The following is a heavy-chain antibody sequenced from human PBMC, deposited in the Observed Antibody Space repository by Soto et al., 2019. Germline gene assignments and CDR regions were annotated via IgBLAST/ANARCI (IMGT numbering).Heavy chain of an antibody. Sequence: SVKVSCKASGGTFSSYAISRVRQAPGQGLEWMGGIIPIFGTANYAQKFQGRVTITADESTSTAYMELSSLRSEDTAVYYCAQLTVTSGYYYGMDVWGQGTTVTVSS. V-gene: IGHV1-69*13. D-gene: IGHD4-17*01. J-gene: IGHJ6*02. CDR2: IIPIFGTA. CDR1: GGTFSSYA. CDR3: AQLTVTSGYYYGMDV.